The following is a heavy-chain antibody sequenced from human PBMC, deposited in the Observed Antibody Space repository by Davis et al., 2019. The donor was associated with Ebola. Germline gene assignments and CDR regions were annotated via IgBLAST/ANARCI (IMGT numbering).Heavy chain of an antibody. D-gene: IGHD3-3*01. CDR3: ARWSILGQ. V-gene: IGHV3-48*02. CDR1: GITFSRYS. CDR2: ISSGSFTI. J-gene: IGHJ4*02. Sequence: GESLKISGAASGITFSRYSMNWVRQAPGKGLEWVAFISSGSFTIHYADSVKGRFTISRDNAKNSLFLQMNSLRDEDTAVYYCARWSILGQWGQGTLVTVSS.